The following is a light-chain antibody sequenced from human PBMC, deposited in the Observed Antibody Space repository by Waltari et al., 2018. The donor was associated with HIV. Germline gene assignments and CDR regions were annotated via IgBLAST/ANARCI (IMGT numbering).Light chain of an antibody. J-gene: IGLJ1*01. CDR3: CSYAGSSTCYV. CDR2: EVS. Sequence: QSALTQPASVSGSPGQSITISCPGTSSDVGSSNLVSWYQQHPGKAPNLMVYEVSNRPAGFSYSVSGSKSGNTVSLSISGRHAEDEADYDCCSYAGSSTCYVFGTGTKVTVL. CDR1: SSDVGSSNL. V-gene: IGLV2-23*02.